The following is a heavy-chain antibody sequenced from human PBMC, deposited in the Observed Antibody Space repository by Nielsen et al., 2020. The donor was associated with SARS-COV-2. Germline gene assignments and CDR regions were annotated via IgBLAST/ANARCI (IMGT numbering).Heavy chain of an antibody. CDR2: IYYSGST. J-gene: IGHJ3*02. D-gene: IGHD3-10*01. CDR1: GGSISSYY. Sequence: SETLSLTCTVSGGSISSYYWSWIRQPPGKGLEWIGYIYYSGSTNYNPSLKSRVTISVDTSKNQFSLKLSSVTAADTAVYYCARTTYYYGSGNLDAFDIWGQGTMVTVSS. CDR3: ARTTYYYGSGNLDAFDI. V-gene: IGHV4-59*12.